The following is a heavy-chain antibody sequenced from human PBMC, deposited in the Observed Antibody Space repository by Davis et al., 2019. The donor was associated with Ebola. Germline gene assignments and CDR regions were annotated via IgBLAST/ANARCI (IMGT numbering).Heavy chain of an antibody. CDR1: DASISGHY. CDR3: ARQDDYYESSGFVDALDI. Sequence: PSETLSLTCTVSDASISGHYWNWFRQPPGKGLEWIGFISGSGRTSYNPSLKSRVTISADTSKKQFSLNLSSLTAADTAVYYCARQDDYYESSGFVDALDIWGQGTMVTVSS. CDR2: ISGSGRT. D-gene: IGHD3-22*01. V-gene: IGHV4-59*08. J-gene: IGHJ3*02.